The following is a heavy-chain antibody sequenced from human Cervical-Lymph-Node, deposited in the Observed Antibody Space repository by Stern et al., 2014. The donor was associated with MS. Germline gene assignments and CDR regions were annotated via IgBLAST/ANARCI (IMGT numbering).Heavy chain of an antibody. V-gene: IGHV4-59*01. D-gene: IGHD5-18*01. CDR1: GGSISSYY. CDR3: ARDRIQLSTYYYYGMDV. Sequence: MQLVESGPRLVKPSETLSLTCTVSGGSISSYYWNWIRQPPGKGLEWIGKIYYSGSTNHNPSLKSRVTISVDTSKNQFSLKLSSVTAADTAVYYCARDRIQLSTYYYYGMDVWGQGTTVTVSS. CDR2: IYYSGST. J-gene: IGHJ6*02.